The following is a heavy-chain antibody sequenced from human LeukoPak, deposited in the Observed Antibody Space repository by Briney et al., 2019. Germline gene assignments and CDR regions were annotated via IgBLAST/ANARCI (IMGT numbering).Heavy chain of an antibody. CDR3: ARDPAGYSGSDYFDY. Sequence: PGGSLRLSCAASGFTFSSYEMNWVRQAPGKGLEWASYISTGGSSTYYAHSVKGRFTISRDNAKNSLYLQLTSLRAEDTAVYYCARDPAGYSGSDYFDYWGQGTLVTVSS. CDR1: GFTFSSYE. CDR2: ISTGGSST. D-gene: IGHD5-12*01. V-gene: IGHV3-48*03. J-gene: IGHJ4*02.